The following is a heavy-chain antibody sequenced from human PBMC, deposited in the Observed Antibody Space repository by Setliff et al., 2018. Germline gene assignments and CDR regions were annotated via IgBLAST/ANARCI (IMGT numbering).Heavy chain of an antibody. J-gene: IGHJ4*02. CDR1: GDSFSDYY. V-gene: IGHV4-34*01. Sequence: PSETLSLTCAVYGDSFSDYYWSWIRQLPGKGLEWIEEINHRGSTNYSPSLKGRVTLSVDTTKNQFSLKLTSMTAADTAVYFCARHLLVQGTYHFDYWGQGSPVTVSS. D-gene: IGHD3-10*01. CDR3: ARHLLVQGTYHFDY. CDR2: INHRGST.